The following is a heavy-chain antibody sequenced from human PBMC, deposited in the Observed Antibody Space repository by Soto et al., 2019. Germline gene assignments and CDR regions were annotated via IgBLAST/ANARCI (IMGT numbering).Heavy chain of an antibody. CDR2: ISSSGTTI. CDR1: GFTFSSYE. D-gene: IGHD6-13*01. Sequence: EVQLVESGGGLVQPGGSLRLSCAASGFTFSSYEMNWVRQAPGKGLEWVSYISSSGTTIYYADSVKGRFTISRDNAKNSLYLQMNSLRAEDTAVYYCATDGGSSWSTFLYYYYGMDVWGQGTTVTVSS. J-gene: IGHJ6*02. V-gene: IGHV3-48*03. CDR3: ATDGGSSWSTFLYYYYGMDV.